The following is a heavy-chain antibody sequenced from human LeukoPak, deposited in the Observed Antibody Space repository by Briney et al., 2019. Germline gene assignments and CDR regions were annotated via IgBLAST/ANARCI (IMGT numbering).Heavy chain of an antibody. CDR2: INHSGST. CDR1: GGSFSGYY. Sequence: PSETQSLTCAVYGGSFSGYYWSWIRQPPGKGLEWIGEINHSGSTNYNPSLKSRVTISVDTSKNQFSLKLSSVTAADTAVYYCARAYLLPGNLDYWGQGTLVTVSS. CDR3: ARAYLLPGNLDY. V-gene: IGHV4-34*01. D-gene: IGHD2-15*01. J-gene: IGHJ4*02.